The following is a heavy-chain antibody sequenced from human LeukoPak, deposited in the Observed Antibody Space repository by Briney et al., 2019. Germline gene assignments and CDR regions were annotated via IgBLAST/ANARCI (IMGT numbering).Heavy chain of an antibody. D-gene: IGHD1-20*01. V-gene: IGHV3-7*03. Sequence: GGSLRLSCAASGFTFSSYWMSWVRQAPGKGLEGVANIKQDGSEEYYVDSVKGRFTISRYNAKNSLYLQMNSLRAEDTAVYYCARGNNWNLFDYWGQGTLVTVSS. CDR3: ARGNNWNLFDY. J-gene: IGHJ4*02. CDR2: IKQDGSEE. CDR1: GFTFSSYW.